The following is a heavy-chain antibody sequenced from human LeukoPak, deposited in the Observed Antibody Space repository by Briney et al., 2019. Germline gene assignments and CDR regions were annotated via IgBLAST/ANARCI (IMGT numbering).Heavy chain of an antibody. D-gene: IGHD3-22*01. CDR1: GYSISSGYY. V-gene: IGHV4-38-2*02. CDR2: IYHSGRT. J-gene: IGHJ4*02. CDR3: ARGRINMMVVITGRVRYFFDY. Sequence: IPSETLSLTCTVSGYSISSGYYWGWIRQPPGKGLEWIGSIYHSGRTYYNPSLKSRVTISVDTSKNQFSLKLSSVTAADTAVYYCARGRINMMVVITGRVRYFFDYWGQGTLVTVSS.